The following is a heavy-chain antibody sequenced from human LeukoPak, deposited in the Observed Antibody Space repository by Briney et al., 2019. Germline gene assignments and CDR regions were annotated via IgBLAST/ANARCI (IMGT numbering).Heavy chain of an antibody. Sequence: GGSLRLSCAGSGFIFSDYNMNWVRQAPGKGLEWVSVLYSDDTTYYADSVKGRFTISRDNSKNTLYLQMNNLRAEDTAVYYCARGGGYYAIDYWGQGTLVTVSS. D-gene: IGHD1-26*01. J-gene: IGHJ4*02. V-gene: IGHV3-53*01. CDR3: ARGGGYYAIDY. CDR1: GFIFSDYN. CDR2: LYSDDTT.